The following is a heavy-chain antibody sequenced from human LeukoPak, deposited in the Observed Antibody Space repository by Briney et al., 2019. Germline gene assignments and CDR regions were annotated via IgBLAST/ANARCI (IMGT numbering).Heavy chain of an antibody. CDR3: ASLRRITIFA. Sequence: PAETLSLTCAVYGGSFSGYYWSWIRQPPGKGLEWIGEINHSGSTNYNPSLKSRVTISVDTSKNQSSLKLSSVTAADTAVQYCASLRRITIFAWGQGTTVTVSS. CDR2: INHSGST. D-gene: IGHD3-3*01. CDR1: GGSFSGYY. V-gene: IGHV4-34*01. J-gene: IGHJ6*02.